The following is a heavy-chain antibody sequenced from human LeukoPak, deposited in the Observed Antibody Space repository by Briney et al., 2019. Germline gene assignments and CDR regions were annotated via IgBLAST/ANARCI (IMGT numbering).Heavy chain of an antibody. Sequence: PSETLSLTCTVSGGSLSTYYWSWIRQPPGKGLEWIGYIYYSGSTNYNPSLKSRVTISVDTSKNQFSLKLSSVTAADTAVYYCAREGLPTDNGGNPPHWYFDLWGRGTLVTVSS. V-gene: IGHV4-59*01. CDR3: AREGLPTDNGGNPPHWYFDL. J-gene: IGHJ2*01. CDR1: GGSLSTYY. CDR2: IYYSGST. D-gene: IGHD4-23*01.